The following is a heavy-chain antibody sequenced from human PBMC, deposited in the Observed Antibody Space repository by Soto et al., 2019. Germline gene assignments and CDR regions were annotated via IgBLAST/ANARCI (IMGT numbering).Heavy chain of an antibody. CDR2: IYYSGRA. D-gene: IGHD6-19*01. Sequence: QLQLQESGPGLVKPSETLSLTCTVSGGSISSSSYYWGWIRQPPGKGLEWMGRIYYSGRAYYNPSLRSRVTLSVDTSKNQFSLKLRSVTAADTAVYYCARHEAPSGWYFVYWGQGTPGHRLL. CDR1: GGSISSSSYY. CDR3: ARHEAPSGWYFVY. V-gene: IGHV4-39*01. J-gene: IGHJ4*02.